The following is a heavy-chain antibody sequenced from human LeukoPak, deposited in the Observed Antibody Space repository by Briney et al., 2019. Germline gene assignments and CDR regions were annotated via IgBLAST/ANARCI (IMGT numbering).Heavy chain of an antibody. J-gene: IGHJ5*02. Sequence: ASVKVSCKASGYTFTSYAMNWVRQAPGQGLEWMGRINTNTGNPTYAQGFTGRFVFSLDTSVSTAYLQISSLKAEDTAVYYCARDESAYYYDSSGNEMFDPWGQGTLVTVSS. D-gene: IGHD3-22*01. V-gene: IGHV7-4-1*02. CDR2: INTNTGNP. CDR3: ARDESAYYYDSSGNEMFDP. CDR1: GYTFTSYA.